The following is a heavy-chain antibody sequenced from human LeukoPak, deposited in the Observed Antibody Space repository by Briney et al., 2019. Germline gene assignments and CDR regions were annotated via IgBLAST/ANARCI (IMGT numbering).Heavy chain of an antibody. V-gene: IGHV3-66*01. Sequence: PGGSLRLSCAASGFTVSTNFMSWVRQAPGKGLEWVSVIYSGGSTYYADSVKGRFTISRDNSKNTVYLQMSSLRAEDTAVYYCARDQSAPRVWGQGTLVTVSS. J-gene: IGHJ4*02. CDR2: IYSGGST. CDR3: ARDQSAPRV. CDR1: GFTVSTNF.